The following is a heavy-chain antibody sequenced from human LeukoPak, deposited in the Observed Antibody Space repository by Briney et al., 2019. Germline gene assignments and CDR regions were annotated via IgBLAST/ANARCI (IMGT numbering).Heavy chain of an antibody. J-gene: IGHJ4*02. V-gene: IGHV3-15*07. CDR2: IKSKADGETI. Sequence: GGSLRLSCAASGFTFTNAWMNWVRQAPGKGLEWVGRIKSKADGETIDYAAPVKGRFTFSRDDSINMLYLQMNSLKSEDTAVYYCSTLTSRGLSDSWGQGTLVTVSS. D-gene: IGHD1-20*01. CDR1: GFTFTNAW. CDR3: STLTSRGLSDS.